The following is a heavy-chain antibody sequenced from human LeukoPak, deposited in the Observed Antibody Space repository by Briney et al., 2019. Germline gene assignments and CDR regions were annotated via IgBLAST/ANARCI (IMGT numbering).Heavy chain of an antibody. CDR1: GFTFSSYA. D-gene: IGHD2-15*01. CDR3: AFGSYGFYYFDY. J-gene: IGHJ4*02. Sequence: PGGSLRLSCAASGFTFSSYAMSWVRQAPGKGLEWVSAISGSGGSTYHADSVKGRFTISRDNSKNTLYLQMNSPRAEDTAVYYCAFGSYGFYYFDYWGQGTLVTVSS. CDR2: ISGSGGST. V-gene: IGHV3-23*01.